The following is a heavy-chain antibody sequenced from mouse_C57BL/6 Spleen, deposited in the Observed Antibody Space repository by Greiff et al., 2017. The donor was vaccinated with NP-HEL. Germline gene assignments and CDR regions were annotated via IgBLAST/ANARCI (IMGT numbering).Heavy chain of an antibody. CDR3: ARHEEGRQRRRSYYFDY. CDR1: GYTFTEYT. J-gene: IGHJ2*01. CDR2: FYPGSGSI. D-gene: IGHD3-2*02. V-gene: IGHV1-62-2*01. Sequence: VQLQESGAELVKPGASVKLSCKASGYTFTEYTIHWVKQRSGQGLEWIGWFYPGSGSIKYNEKFKDKATLTADKSSSTVYMELSRLTSEDSAVYFCARHEEGRQRRRSYYFDYWGQGTTLTVSS.